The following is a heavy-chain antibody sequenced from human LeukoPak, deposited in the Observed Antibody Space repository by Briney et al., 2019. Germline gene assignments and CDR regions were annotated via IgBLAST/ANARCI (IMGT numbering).Heavy chain of an antibody. CDR2: ISGSGGNT. D-gene: IGHD1-26*01. CDR3: AKGPYSGFS. J-gene: IGHJ5*02. Sequence: GGSLRLSCAASGFTFSSYAMSCVRQAPGKGLEWVSAISGSGGNTYYADSVKGRFTVSRDNSKNTLYLQMNSLRAEDTAVYYCAKGPYSGFSWGQGTLVTVSS. CDR1: GFTFSSYA. V-gene: IGHV3-23*01.